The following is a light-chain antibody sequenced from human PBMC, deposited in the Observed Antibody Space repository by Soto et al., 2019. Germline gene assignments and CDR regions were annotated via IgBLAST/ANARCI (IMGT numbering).Light chain of an antibody. V-gene: IGKV3-11*01. J-gene: IGKJ5*01. CDR2: DAS. CDR3: QQRSNWPPSIT. Sequence: EIVLTQSPATLSLSPGERATLSCRASQSVSSYLAWYQQKPGQAPRLLIYDASNRATGIPARFSGSGSGTDFTLTISGVEPEGFAVYYCQQRSNWPPSITVGQGTRLEIK. CDR1: QSVSSY.